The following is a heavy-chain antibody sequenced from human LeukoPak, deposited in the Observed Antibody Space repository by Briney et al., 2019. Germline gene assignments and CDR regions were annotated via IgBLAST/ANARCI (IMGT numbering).Heavy chain of an antibody. V-gene: IGHV1-69*13. CDR1: GGTFSSYA. J-gene: IGHJ6*04. Sequence: GASVKVSCKASGGTFSSYAISWVRQAPGQGLEWMGGIIPIFGTANYAHKFQGRVTITADESPSTAHMELSSLRSEDTGVYYCARGEWLRLEPHYYYGMDVWGKGTTVTVSS. CDR2: IIPIFGTA. D-gene: IGHD5-12*01. CDR3: ARGEWLRLEPHYYYGMDV.